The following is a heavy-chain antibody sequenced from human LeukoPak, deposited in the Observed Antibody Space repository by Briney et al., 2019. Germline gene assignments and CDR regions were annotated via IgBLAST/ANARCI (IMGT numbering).Heavy chain of an antibody. V-gene: IGHV1-18*01. CDR2: ISAYNGNT. J-gene: IGHJ4*02. Sequence: ASVKVSCKTSGYTFTSYGISWVRQAPGQGLEWMGWISAYNGNTNYAQKLQGRVTMTTDTSTSTAYMELRSLRSDDTAVYYCARDQCGGDCYLFDYWGQGTLVTVSS. CDR3: ARDQCGGDCYLFDY. D-gene: IGHD2-21*02. CDR1: GYTFTSYG.